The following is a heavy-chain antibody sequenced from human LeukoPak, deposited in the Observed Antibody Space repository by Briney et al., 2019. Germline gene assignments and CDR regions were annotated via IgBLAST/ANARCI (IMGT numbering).Heavy chain of an antibody. CDR1: GFLFSRYA. CDR2: ISGSGGST. D-gene: IGHD4-11*01. V-gene: IGHV3-23*01. J-gene: IGHJ4*02. CDR3: ARDSYRSLDY. Sequence: PGGSLRLFCAASGFLFSRYAMSWVRQAPGKGLEWVSAISGSGGSTYYADSVKGRFTISRDNSKNTLHLQMNSLRAEDTAMYFCARDSYRSLDYWGQGTLVTVSS.